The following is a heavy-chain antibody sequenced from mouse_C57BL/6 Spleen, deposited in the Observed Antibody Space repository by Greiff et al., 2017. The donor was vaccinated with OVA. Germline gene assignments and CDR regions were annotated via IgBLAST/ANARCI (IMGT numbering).Heavy chain of an antibody. D-gene: IGHD1-1*01. CDR1: GYTFTSYW. CDR3: ANSPFITAVVASRDFDY. CDR2: LDPNSGGT. Sequence: QVQLQQPGAELVKPGASVKLSCTASGYTFTSYWMHWVKQRPGRGLEWIGRLDPNSGGTKYTEKFKSKATLTVDNPSSTPYMQLHSLTSGDYAVYYCANSPFITAVVASRDFDYWGQGTTLTVSS. V-gene: IGHV1-72*01. J-gene: IGHJ2*01.